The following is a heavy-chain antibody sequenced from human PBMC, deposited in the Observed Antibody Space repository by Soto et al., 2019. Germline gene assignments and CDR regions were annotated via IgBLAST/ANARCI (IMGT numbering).Heavy chain of an antibody. J-gene: IGHJ5*02. CDR3: ARDGDPQSDFWSGPLGGGRFDT. Sequence: QVQPVQSGAEVKKPGSSVNVSCKTSGGTFGNSAVTWVRQAPGQGLEWLGGIVPMFGTANYAQKFQGRVTITADESKITAYMKLTRLKTNYMAVYYFARDGDPQSDFWSGPLGGGRFDTRGQGTLVTVSS. CDR1: GGTFGNSA. CDR2: IVPMFGTA. V-gene: IGHV1-69*12. D-gene: IGHD3-3*01.